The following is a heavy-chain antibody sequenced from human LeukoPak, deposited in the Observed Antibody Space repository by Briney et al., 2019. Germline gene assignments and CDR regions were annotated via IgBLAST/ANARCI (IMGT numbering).Heavy chain of an antibody. D-gene: IGHD2-15*01. Sequence: ASVKVSCKPSGYTFTSFGISWVRQAHGQGLEWMGWIGAYNGDTNYAQKFQGRVTMTTDTSTSTAYMDLRSLRSDDTAVYYCTRDHCRGDNCPSFDYWGQGTLVTVSS. CDR3: TRDHCRGDNCPSFDY. CDR2: IGAYNGDT. J-gene: IGHJ4*02. CDR1: GYTFTSFG. V-gene: IGHV1-18*04.